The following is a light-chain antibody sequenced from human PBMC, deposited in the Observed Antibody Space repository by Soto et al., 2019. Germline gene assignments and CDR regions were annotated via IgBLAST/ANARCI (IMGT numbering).Light chain of an antibody. Sequence: QSVLTQPPSVSAAPGQKVTISCSGSSSNIGNNFVSWYQQFPRTAPKLLIYDNNKRPSGIPDRFSGSRSGSSATLGITGLQTGDEADYYCGTWDSRLNAGVFGGGTKLTVL. CDR3: GTWDSRLNAGV. V-gene: IGLV1-51*01. CDR1: SSNIGNNF. J-gene: IGLJ2*01. CDR2: DNN.